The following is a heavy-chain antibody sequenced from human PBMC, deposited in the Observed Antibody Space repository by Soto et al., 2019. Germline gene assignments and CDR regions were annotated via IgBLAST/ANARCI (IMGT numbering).Heavy chain of an antibody. D-gene: IGHD2-8*01. CDR1: GGSFSPYK. V-gene: IGHV4-59*01. Sequence: QVQMQESGPGLVRPSETLSLTCTVSGGSFSPYKWPWIRQPPGKGLEYLGHVYSSGTTDYYPSLKGRVTISMDTSKNQFSLSLRSVPAADTAVYYCAREWSALDFWGRGTMVTVSS. CDR3: AREWSALDF. CDR2: VYSSGTT. J-gene: IGHJ3*01.